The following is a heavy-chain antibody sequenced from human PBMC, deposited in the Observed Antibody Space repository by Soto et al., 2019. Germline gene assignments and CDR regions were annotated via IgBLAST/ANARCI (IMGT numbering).Heavy chain of an antibody. J-gene: IGHJ4*02. Sequence: SVKVSCKASGGTFSSYTISWVRQAPGQGLEWMGRIIPILGIANYAQKFQGRVTITADKSTSTAYMELSSLRSEDTAVYYCARDFSAGNAIAAAGFNDYWGQGTLVTVSS. CDR3: ARDFSAGNAIAAAGFNDY. D-gene: IGHD6-13*01. CDR2: IIPILGIA. V-gene: IGHV1-69*04. CDR1: GGTFSSYT.